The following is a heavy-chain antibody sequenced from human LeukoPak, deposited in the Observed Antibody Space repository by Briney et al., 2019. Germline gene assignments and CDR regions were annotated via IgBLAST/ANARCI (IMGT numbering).Heavy chain of an antibody. J-gene: IGHJ4*02. CDR1: GFTFSSYA. CDR3: ARGEYYYDGGY. CDR2: MSGSGAST. D-gene: IGHD3-22*01. V-gene: IGHV3-23*01. Sequence: GGSLRLSCAASGFTFSSYAMSWVRQVPGKGLEWVSVMSGSGASTYYADSVKGRFTISRDNSKNTLYLQMNSLRAEDTAVYYCARGEYYYDGGYWGQGTLVTVSS.